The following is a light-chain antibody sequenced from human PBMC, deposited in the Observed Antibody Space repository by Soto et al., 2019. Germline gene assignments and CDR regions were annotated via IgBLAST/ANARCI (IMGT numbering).Light chain of an antibody. Sequence: QSALTQPISVSGSPGQSITISFTGNSNDIGTYDDVCWYQQHPGKAPRLLIHGVHNRSPGISGRFSASKSGLTASLTISGLQAEYEADYYCTAFSANRVYLFGPGTKLTVL. CDR2: GVH. J-gene: IGLJ1*01. V-gene: IGLV2-14*01. CDR3: TAFSANRVYL. CDR1: SNDIGTYDD.